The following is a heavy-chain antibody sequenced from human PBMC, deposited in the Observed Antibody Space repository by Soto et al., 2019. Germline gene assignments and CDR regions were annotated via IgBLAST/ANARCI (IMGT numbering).Heavy chain of an antibody. D-gene: IGHD1-26*01. J-gene: IGHJ3*02. CDR2: ITPFNGNT. V-gene: IGHV1-45*02. CDR1: GYTFTYRY. Sequence: SVKVSCKASGYTFTYRYLHWVRQAPGQALEWMGWITPFNGNTNYAQKFQDRVTITRDRSMSTAYMELSSLRSEDTAMYYCARSPTGVGATTALDAFDIWGQGTMVTVSS. CDR3: ARSPTGVGATTALDAFDI.